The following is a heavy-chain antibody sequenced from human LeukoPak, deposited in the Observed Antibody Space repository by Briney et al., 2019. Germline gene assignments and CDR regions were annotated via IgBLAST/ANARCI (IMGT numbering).Heavy chain of an antibody. D-gene: IGHD1-20*01. Sequence: ASVKVSCKPSGYTFTDYNLHWVRQAPGQGLEWMGRINPSSGDTNYAQKFQGRVTMTRDTSINTAYMELSRLKSDDTAVYYCARKTNNYYFDYWGQGTLVTVSS. J-gene: IGHJ4*02. V-gene: IGHV1-2*06. CDR2: INPSSGDT. CDR1: GYTFTDYN. CDR3: ARKTNNYYFDY.